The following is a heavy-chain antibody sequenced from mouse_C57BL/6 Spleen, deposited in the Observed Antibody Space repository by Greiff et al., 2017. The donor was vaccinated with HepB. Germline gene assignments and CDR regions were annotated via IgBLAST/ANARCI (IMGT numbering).Heavy chain of an antibody. CDR1: GYTFTDYY. CDR3: ARDSSGLSYAMDY. Sequence: EVQLQQSGPELVKPGASVKISCKASGYTFTDYYMNWVKQSHGKSLEWIGDINPNNGGTSYNQKFKGKATLTVDKSSSTAYMELRSLTSEDSAVYYCARDSSGLSYAMDYWGQGTSVTVSS. J-gene: IGHJ4*01. V-gene: IGHV1-26*01. D-gene: IGHD3-2*02. CDR2: INPNNGGT.